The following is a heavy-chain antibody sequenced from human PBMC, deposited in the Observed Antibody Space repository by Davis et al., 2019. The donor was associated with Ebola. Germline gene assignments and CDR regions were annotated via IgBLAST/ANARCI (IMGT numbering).Heavy chain of an antibody. CDR1: GFTFSRYP. V-gene: IGHV3-30-3*01. CDR3: ARDGPLFALGDYYYGMDV. Sequence: GESLKISCAASGFTFSRYPMHWVRQAPGKGLEWVALIPYDGSNKYYADSVKGRFTISRDNSKNTLYLQMNSLRAEDTAVYYCARDGPLFALGDYYYGMDVWGQGTTVTVSS. D-gene: IGHD3-16*01. J-gene: IGHJ6*02. CDR2: IPYDGSNK.